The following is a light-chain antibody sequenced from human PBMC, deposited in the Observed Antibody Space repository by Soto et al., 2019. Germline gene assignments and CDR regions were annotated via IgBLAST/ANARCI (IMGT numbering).Light chain of an antibody. J-gene: IGLJ2*01. CDR1: SYNIGAGYD. V-gene: IGLV1-40*01. CDR3: QSYDSSLSGSGG. Sequence: QSVLTQPPSVSGAPGQRVTISCTGSSYNIGAGYDVHWYQQLPGTAPKLLIYGNSNRPSGVPDRFSGSKSGTSASLAITGLQAEDEADYYCQSYDSSLSGSGGFGGGTKGTV. CDR2: GNS.